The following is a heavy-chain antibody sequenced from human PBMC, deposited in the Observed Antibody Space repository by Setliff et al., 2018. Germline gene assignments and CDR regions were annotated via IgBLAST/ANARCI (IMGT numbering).Heavy chain of an antibody. CDR2: INPIFGTT. CDR1: GGSFSNHG. J-gene: IGHJ6*03. D-gene: IGHD2-2*01. Sequence: SVKVSCKASGGSFSNHGFTWVRQAPGQGLEWMGGINPIFGTTTYGQEFQGRVSITTDKSTTTAYMQLSSLTSGDTAVYYCAGERGVVVDANNYYYYMDVWGKGTAVTVSS. CDR3: AGERGVVVDANNYYYYMDV. V-gene: IGHV1-69*05.